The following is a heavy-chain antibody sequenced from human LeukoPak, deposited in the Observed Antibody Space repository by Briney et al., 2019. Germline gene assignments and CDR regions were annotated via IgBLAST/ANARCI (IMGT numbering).Heavy chain of an antibody. V-gene: IGHV3-9*01. J-gene: IGHJ4*02. CDR2: ITWNSGNI. D-gene: IGHD3-10*01. Sequence: PGRSLRLSCAASGFTFDDYAMHWVRQAQGKGLEWVSGITWNSGNIAQADSVKGRFTISRDNAKNSLHLQMDSLRPEDTALYYCAKSRGYHGSGREPFDYWGQGTLVTASS. CDR3: AKSRGYHGSGREPFDY. CDR1: GFTFDDYA.